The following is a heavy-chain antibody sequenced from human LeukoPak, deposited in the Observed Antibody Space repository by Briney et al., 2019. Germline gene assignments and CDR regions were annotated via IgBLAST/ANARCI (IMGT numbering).Heavy chain of an antibody. CDR2: IKQDGSEK. V-gene: IGHV3-7*03. D-gene: IGHD3-10*01. CDR3: AKHYGSGSHAFDI. Sequence: GGSLRLSCAASGFTFSSYWMSWVRQAPGKGLEWVANIKQDGSEKYYVDSVKGRFTISRDNAKNSLYLQMNSLRAEDTAVYYCAKHYGSGSHAFDIWGRGTVVTVSS. J-gene: IGHJ3*02. CDR1: GFTFSSYW.